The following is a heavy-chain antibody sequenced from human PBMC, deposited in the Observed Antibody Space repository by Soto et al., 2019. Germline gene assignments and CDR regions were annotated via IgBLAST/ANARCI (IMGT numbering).Heavy chain of an antibody. CDR2: INPDNGNT. Sequence: XAVKVSYTAAGYPFTGYTRNWGRQAPGQRLEWMGWINPDNGNTKSSQKFQYRVIITRDTSASTAYMDLSSLRSEDTAVYYCARGIATGQLDPWGQGTLVTGSS. J-gene: IGHJ5*02. D-gene: IGHD2-15*01. CDR3: ARGIATGQLDP. CDR1: GYPFTGYT. V-gene: IGHV1-3*01.